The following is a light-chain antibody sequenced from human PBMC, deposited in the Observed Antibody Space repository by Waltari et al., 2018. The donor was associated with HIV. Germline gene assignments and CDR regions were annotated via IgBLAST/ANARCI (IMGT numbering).Light chain of an antibody. Sequence: IVMTLSPATLSVSPGERATLSCRASQSLSSNLAWYQQKPGQAPRLLIYGESTRATGIPARFSGSGSGTEFTLTISSLQSEDFAVYYCQQYTNWPLTFGGGTKVEIK. V-gene: IGKV3-15*01. CDR1: QSLSSN. CDR2: GES. J-gene: IGKJ4*01. CDR3: QQYTNWPLT.